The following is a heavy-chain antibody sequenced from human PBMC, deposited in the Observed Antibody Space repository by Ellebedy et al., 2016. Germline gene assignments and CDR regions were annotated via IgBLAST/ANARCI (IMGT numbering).Heavy chain of an antibody. CDR2: IYSSGST. J-gene: IGHJ3*02. Sequence: SETLSLTXTVSGGSISSGDYYWNWIRQPPGKGLEWIGYIYSSGSTNYNPSLKSRVTISVDTSKNQFSLRLNSVTAADTAVYYCARVYDFWSGPHGGAFDIWGQGTMVTVSS. CDR1: GGSISSGDYY. D-gene: IGHD3-3*01. CDR3: ARVYDFWSGPHGGAFDI. V-gene: IGHV4-61*08.